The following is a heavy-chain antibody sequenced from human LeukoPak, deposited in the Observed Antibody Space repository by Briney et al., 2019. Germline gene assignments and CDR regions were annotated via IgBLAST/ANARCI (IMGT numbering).Heavy chain of an antibody. J-gene: IGHJ6*02. CDR3: ARLPDYGMDV. Sequence: PSETLSLTCAVYGGSFSGYYWSWIRQPPGKGLEWIGEINHSGSTNYNPSLKSRVTISVDTSKNQFSLKLSSVTAADTAVYYCARLPDYGMDVWGQGTTVTVSS. CDR2: INHSGST. CDR1: GGSFSGYY. V-gene: IGHV4-34*01.